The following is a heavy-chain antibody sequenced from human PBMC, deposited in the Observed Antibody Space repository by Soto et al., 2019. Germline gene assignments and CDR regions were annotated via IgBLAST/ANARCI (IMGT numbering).Heavy chain of an antibody. V-gene: IGHV6-1*01. CDR1: GDSVSSNSAA. CDR2: TYYRSKWYN. CDR3: ARAGSGSHFSGYYYGIDV. Sequence: SQTLSLTCAISGDSVSSNSAAWNWIRQSPSRGLEWLGRTYYRSKWYNDYAVSVKSRITISPDTSKNQFSLQLNSVTPEDTAVYYCARAGSGSHFSGYYYGIDVWGQRTTVTVSS. D-gene: IGHD1-26*01. J-gene: IGHJ6*02.